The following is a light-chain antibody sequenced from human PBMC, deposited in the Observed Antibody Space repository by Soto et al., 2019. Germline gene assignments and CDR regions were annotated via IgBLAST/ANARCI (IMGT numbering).Light chain of an antibody. CDR3: QHYNGCSEA. CDR1: RSISRY. Sequence: LQTTHCSPHLYAXVGDRVXMTXRASRSISRYLSWYQQKPGKAPKLLIYKASTLKSGVPSRFSGSGSGTEFTLTISSLQPGDFATYFCQHYNGCSEAFGQGTKVDI. CDR2: KAS. V-gene: IGKV1-5*03. J-gene: IGKJ1*01.